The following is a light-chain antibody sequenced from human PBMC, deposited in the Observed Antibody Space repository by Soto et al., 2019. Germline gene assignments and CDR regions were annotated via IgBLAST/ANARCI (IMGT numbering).Light chain of an antibody. V-gene: IGLV1-44*01. Sequence: QSVLTQPPSESGTPGQRVTISCSGNRSNIGSNTVNWYQQLPGTAPKFLIYSNNQRPSGVPKRFSGSKSGTSASLAISGLQSEDEADYYCATWDDSLNGHVVFGGGTKLTVL. CDR3: ATWDDSLNGHVV. CDR1: RSNIGSNT. CDR2: SNN. J-gene: IGLJ2*01.